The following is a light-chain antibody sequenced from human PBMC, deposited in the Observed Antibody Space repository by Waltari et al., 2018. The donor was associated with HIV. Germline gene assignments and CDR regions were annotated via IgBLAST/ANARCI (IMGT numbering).Light chain of an antibody. CDR1: TSDIGISNF. Sequence: HSALTQPASVSGSPGQSVTISCTDTTSDIGISNFVSWYQQHPGKAPQLILFGGSYRSLVVSYRFSGSKAGDTASLTISGLQSEDEADYYCSSYTDSDFLVFGGGTKLTVL. CDR3: SSYTDSDFLV. V-gene: IGLV2-14*01. CDR2: GGS. J-gene: IGLJ2*01.